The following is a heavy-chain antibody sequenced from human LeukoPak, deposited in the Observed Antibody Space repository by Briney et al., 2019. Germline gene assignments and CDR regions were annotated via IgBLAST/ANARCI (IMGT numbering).Heavy chain of an antibody. CDR2: IYTSGST. CDR3: ARSSTTLPLTFDY. CDR1: GGSISSGSYY. V-gene: IGHV4-61*02. J-gene: IGHJ4*02. D-gene: IGHD1-26*01. Sequence: PSETLSLTCTVSGGSISSGSYYWSWIRQPAGKGLEWIGRIYTSGSTNYNPSLKSRVTMSVDTSKNQFSLKLSSVTAADTAVYYCARSSTTLPLTFDYWGQGTLVTVSS.